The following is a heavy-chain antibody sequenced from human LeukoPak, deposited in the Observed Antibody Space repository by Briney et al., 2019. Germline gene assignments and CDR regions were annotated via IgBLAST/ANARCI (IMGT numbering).Heavy chain of an antibody. CDR3: ATHLWYDYVWGSYRYQFDY. CDR2: IYYSGST. V-gene: IGHV4-39*01. CDR1: GGSFSGYY. Sequence: KPSETLSLTCAVYGGSFSGYYWGWIRQPPGKGLEWIGSIYYSGSTYYNPSLKSRVTISVDTSKNQFSLKLSSVTAADTAVYYCATHLWYDYVWGSYRYQFDYWGQGTLVTVSS. J-gene: IGHJ4*02. D-gene: IGHD3-16*02.